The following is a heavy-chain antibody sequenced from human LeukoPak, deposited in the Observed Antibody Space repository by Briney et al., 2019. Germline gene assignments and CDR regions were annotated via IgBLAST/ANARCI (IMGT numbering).Heavy chain of an antibody. D-gene: IGHD3-22*01. CDR1: GGSFSGYY. CDR3: ARSRNYYDSSGYYDY. V-gene: IGHV4-34*01. J-gene: IGHJ4*02. CDR2: INHSGST. Sequence: SEALSLTCAVSGGSFSGYYWSWVRQPPGKGLEWMGEINHSGSTNYNPSLQRRVTISVNTSKNPFSLNLSSVTAADAAVYYCARSRNYYDSSGYYDYWGQGTLVTVSS.